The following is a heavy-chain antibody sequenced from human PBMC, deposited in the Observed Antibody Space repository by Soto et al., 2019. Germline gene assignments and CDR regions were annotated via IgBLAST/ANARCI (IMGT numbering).Heavy chain of an antibody. J-gene: IGHJ6*02. CDR3: ARQGLQGIFGVVIALYYYCGMDV. D-gene: IGHD3-3*01. CDR2: ISYDGSNK. V-gene: IGHV3-30-3*01. Sequence: GGSLRLSCAASGFTFSSYAMHWVRQAPGKGLEWVAVISYDGSNKYYADSVKGRFTISRDNSKNTLYLQMNSLRAEDTAVYYCARQGLQGIFGVVIALYYYCGMDVWGQGTTVTVSS. CDR1: GFTFSSYA.